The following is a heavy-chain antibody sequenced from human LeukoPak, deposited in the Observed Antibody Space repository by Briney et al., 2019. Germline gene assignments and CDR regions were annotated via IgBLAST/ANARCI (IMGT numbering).Heavy chain of an antibody. D-gene: IGHD1-26*01. Sequence: GESLKISCKGSGYRFTTYWIGWVRQMPGKGLEWMGIIYPGDSDTRYSPSFQGQVTISADQSISTTYLQWSSLTASDTAMYYCAILVGSTSFEPGFDPWGQGTLITVSS. V-gene: IGHV5-51*01. CDR1: GYRFTTYW. CDR2: IYPGDSDT. CDR3: AILVGSTSFEPGFDP. J-gene: IGHJ5*02.